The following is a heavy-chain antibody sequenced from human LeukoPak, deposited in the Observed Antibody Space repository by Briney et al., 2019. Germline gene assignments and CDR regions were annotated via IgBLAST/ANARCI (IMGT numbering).Heavy chain of an antibody. CDR3: ARHGAWDTAMVTD. Sequence: SETLYLTCTVSGGSISSSSYYWGWIRQPPGKGLEWIGSIYYSGSTYYNPSLKSRVTISVDTSKNQFSLKLSSVTAADTAVYYCARHGAWDTAMVTDWGQGTLVTVSS. CDR1: GGSISSSSYY. J-gene: IGHJ4*02. CDR2: IYYSGST. V-gene: IGHV4-39*01. D-gene: IGHD5-18*01.